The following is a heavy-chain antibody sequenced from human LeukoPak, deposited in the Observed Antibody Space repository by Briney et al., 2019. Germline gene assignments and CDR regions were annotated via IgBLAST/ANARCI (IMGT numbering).Heavy chain of an antibody. CDR3: ATVGGSRLTGYYEGGSFDY. CDR1: GYTLTELS. V-gene: IGHV1-24*01. J-gene: IGHJ4*02. D-gene: IGHD3-9*01. CDR2: FDPEDGET. Sequence: ASVKVSCKVSGYTLTELSMHWVRQAPGKGLEWMGGFDPEDGETIYAQKFQGRVTMTVDTSTDTAYMDLSRLRSEDTAVYYCATVGGSRLTGYYEGGSFDYWGQGTLVTVSS.